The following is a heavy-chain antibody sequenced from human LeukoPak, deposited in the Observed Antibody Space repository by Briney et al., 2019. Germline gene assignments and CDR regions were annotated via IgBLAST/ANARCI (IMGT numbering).Heavy chain of an antibody. CDR2: IYSGGST. Sequence: AGSLRLSCAASGFSVSSNYMSWVRQAPGKGLECVSVIYSGGSTYYADSVKGRFTISRDNSKNTLYLQMNSLRAEDTAVYYCAKNHDFWSGYAPLDYWGQGTLVTVSS. CDR1: GFSVSSNY. CDR3: AKNHDFWSGYAPLDY. V-gene: IGHV3-53*05. D-gene: IGHD3-3*01. J-gene: IGHJ4*02.